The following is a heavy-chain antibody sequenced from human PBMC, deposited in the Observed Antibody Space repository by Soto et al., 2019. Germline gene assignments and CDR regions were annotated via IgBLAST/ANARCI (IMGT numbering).Heavy chain of an antibody. CDR3: ARGIKSGAYSRWFDP. V-gene: IGHV1-8*01. CDR1: GYTFTSYD. J-gene: IGHJ5*02. D-gene: IGHD4-17*01. CDR2: MNPNSGNT. Sequence: QVQLVQSGAEVKKPGASVKVSCKASGYTFTSYDINWVRQATGQGLEYLGWMNPNSGNTAYVQKFQGRVTMTWATSITTAYMELSSVRSEDTAVYFCARGIKSGAYSRWFDPWGQGTLVTVSS.